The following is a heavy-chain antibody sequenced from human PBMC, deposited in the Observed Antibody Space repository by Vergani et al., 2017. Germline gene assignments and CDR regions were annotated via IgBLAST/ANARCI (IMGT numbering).Heavy chain of an antibody. V-gene: IGHV3-30-3*01. CDR2: ISYDGSNK. Sequence: QVQLVESGGGVVQPGRSLRLPCAASGLTFSSYAMHWVPQAPGKWLEWVAVISYDGSNKYYADSVKGRVTISRDNSKNTLYLQMNSLRAEDTAVYYCATLPVAICFDYWGQGTLVTVSS. J-gene: IGHJ4*02. CDR1: GLTFSSYA. CDR3: ATLPVAICFDY. D-gene: IGHD2-2*01.